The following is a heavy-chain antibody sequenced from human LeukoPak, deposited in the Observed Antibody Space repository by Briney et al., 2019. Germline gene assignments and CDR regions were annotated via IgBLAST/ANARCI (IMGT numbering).Heavy chain of an antibody. CDR1: GFTFSSYA. J-gene: IGHJ4*02. CDR2: ISGSGGST. D-gene: IGHD2-15*01. Sequence: GSLRLSCAASGFTFSSYAMSWVRQAPGKGLEWVSAISGSGGSTYYADSVKGRFTISRDNSKNTLYLQMNSLRAEDTAVYYCAKDDPPYCSGGSCYSYWGQGTLVTVSS. CDR3: AKDDPPYCSGGSCYSY. V-gene: IGHV3-23*01.